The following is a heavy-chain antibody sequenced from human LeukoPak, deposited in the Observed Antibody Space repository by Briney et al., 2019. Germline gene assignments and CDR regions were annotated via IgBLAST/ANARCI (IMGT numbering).Heavy chain of an antibody. Sequence: PGGPLRLSRAASGFALSSHWMTWVRQVPGRGPEWVANVNRDGSETYYLDSVKGRFTISKDNAKNSLYLQMNSLRAEDTALYHCARNNGMDVWGQGTTVIVSS. V-gene: IGHV3-7*03. CDR3: ARNNGMDV. CDR1: GFALSSHW. CDR2: VNRDGSET. J-gene: IGHJ6*02.